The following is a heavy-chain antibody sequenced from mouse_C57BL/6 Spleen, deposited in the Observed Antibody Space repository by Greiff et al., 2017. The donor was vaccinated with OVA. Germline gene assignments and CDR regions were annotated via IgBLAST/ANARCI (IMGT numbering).Heavy chain of an antibody. V-gene: IGHV5-9*01. J-gene: IGHJ2*01. Sequence: EVKLQESGGGLVKPGGSLKLSCAASGFTFSSYTMSWVRQTPEKRLEWVATISGGGGNTYYPDSVKGRFTISRDNAKNTLYLQMSSLRSEDTALYYCARHGSNFFDYWGQGTTLTVSS. D-gene: IGHD2-5*01. CDR2: ISGGGGNT. CDR1: GFTFSSYT. CDR3: ARHGSNFFDY.